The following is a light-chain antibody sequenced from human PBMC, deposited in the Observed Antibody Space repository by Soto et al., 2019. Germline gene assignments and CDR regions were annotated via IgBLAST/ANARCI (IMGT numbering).Light chain of an antibody. J-gene: IGKJ1*01. Sequence: EIAMTQSAATLSVSPGERATLSCRASKSISGNLAWYQQKPGQASRLLIYGSSTRAPGIPARFSGSGSGTDFTLTISSFQSEDFSVYYSQQYKMWLRWTCGQGTNDDIK. CDR1: KSISGN. V-gene: IGKV3-15*01. CDR3: QQYKMWLRWT. CDR2: GSS.